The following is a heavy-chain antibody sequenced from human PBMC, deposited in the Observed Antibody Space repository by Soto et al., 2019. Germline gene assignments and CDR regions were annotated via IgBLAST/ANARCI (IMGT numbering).Heavy chain of an antibody. CDR3: ARDYGNTWYDS. J-gene: IGHJ5*01. CDR1: GYTFPSYG. D-gene: IGHD3-10*01. V-gene: IGHV1-18*01. Sequence: VASVKVSCKTSGYTFPSYGISWVRQAPGQGLEWMGWINGYNGDTKYARNVQGRITVTTDTSTSTAYMELRSLRSDDTAVYYCARDYGNTWYDSWGQGTLVTVSS. CDR2: INGYNGDT.